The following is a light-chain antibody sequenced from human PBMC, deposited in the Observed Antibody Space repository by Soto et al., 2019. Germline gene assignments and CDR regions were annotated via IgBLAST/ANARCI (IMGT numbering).Light chain of an antibody. CDR3: QSYDSGLSGDV. CDR1: GATFD. Sequence: QSVLTQPPSVSGAPGQRVTISCAGSGATFDVHWYQQLPGTAPKLLIYGNNNRPSGVPDRFSGSKSGTSASLAITGLQAEDEADYYCQSYDSGLSGDVFGTGTKLTVL. V-gene: IGLV1-40*01. J-gene: IGLJ1*01. CDR2: GNN.